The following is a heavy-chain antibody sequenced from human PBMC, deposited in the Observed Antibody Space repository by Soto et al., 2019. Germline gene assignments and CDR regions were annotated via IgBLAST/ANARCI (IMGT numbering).Heavy chain of an antibody. D-gene: IGHD3-3*01. J-gene: IGHJ4*02. Sequence: GGSLRLSCAASGFTFSSFLMSWVRLAPGKGLEWVSAISASGGSTYYADSVKGRFTISRDNSKNTLYLQMNSLRAEDTAVYYCARDSDSGVDYWGQGTLVTVSS. V-gene: IGHV3-23*01. CDR1: GFTFSSFL. CDR3: ARDSDSGVDY. CDR2: ISASGGST.